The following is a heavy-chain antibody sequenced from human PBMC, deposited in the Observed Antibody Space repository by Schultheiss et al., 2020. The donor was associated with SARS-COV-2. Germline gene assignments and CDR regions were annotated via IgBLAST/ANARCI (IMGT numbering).Heavy chain of an antibody. J-gene: IGHJ4*02. CDR1: GFSLSTSGMC. D-gene: IGHD3-3*01. V-gene: IGHV2-70*01. Sequence: SGPTLVKPTETLTLTCTFSGFSLSTSGMCVSWIRQPPGKALEWLALIDWDDDKYYSTSLKTRLTISKETSKNQVVLTMTNMDPVDTATYYCARSKYDFWSGYYYFDYWGQGTLVTVSS. CDR2: IDWDDDK. CDR3: ARSKYDFWSGYYYFDY.